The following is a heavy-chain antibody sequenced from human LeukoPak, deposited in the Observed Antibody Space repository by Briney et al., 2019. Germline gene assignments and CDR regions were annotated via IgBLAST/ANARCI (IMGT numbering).Heavy chain of an antibody. V-gene: IGHV3-21*01. Sequence: PGGSLRLSCAASGFTFSSYSMNWVRQAPGKGLEWVSSISSSSSYIYYADSVKGRFTISRDNAKNSLYLQMSSLRAEDTAVYYCARDGYSSGWYLYYFDYWGQGTLVTVSS. D-gene: IGHD6-19*01. J-gene: IGHJ4*02. CDR2: ISSSSSYI. CDR3: ARDGYSSGWYLYYFDY. CDR1: GFTFSSYS.